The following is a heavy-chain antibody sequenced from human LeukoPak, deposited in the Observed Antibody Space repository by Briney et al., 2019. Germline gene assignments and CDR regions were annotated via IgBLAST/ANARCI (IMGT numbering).Heavy chain of an antibody. CDR3: ARRNDFDI. J-gene: IGHJ3*02. CDR1: GCSITGYH. CDR2: IYSSGST. Sequence: SETLSLTCTVSGCSITGYHWSWIRQPPGKGLEWIGYIYSSGSTEHKPSLKSRATISADTSKNQFSLKLTSVTAADTAIYYCARRNDFDIWGQGTMVTVSS. V-gene: IGHV4-4*08.